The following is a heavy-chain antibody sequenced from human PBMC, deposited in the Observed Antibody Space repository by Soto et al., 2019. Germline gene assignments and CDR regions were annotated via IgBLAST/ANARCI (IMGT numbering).Heavy chain of an antibody. J-gene: IGHJ4*02. D-gene: IGHD6-19*01. CDR3: ARAGQQWPAAFDY. CDR1: GGSISSYY. V-gene: IGHV4-59*01. Sequence: PSETLSLTCTVSGGSISSYYWSWIRQPPGKGLEWIGYIYYSGSTNYNPSLKSRVTISVDTSKNQFSLKLSSVTAADTAVYYCARAGQQWPAAFDYWGQGTLVTVSS. CDR2: IYYSGST.